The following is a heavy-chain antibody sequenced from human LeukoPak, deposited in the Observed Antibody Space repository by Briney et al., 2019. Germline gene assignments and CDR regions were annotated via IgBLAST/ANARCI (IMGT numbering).Heavy chain of an antibody. D-gene: IGHD1-26*01. V-gene: IGHV3-9*01. J-gene: IGHJ5*02. CDR3: AKDMGSIVGAPGS. Sequence: GGSLRLSCAASGFTFDDYAMHWVRQAPGKGLEWVSGISWNSGSIGYADSVKGRFTISRDNAKNSLYLLMNSLRTEDTALYYCAKDMGSIVGAPGSWGQGTLVTVSS. CDR2: ISWNSGSI. CDR1: GFTFDDYA.